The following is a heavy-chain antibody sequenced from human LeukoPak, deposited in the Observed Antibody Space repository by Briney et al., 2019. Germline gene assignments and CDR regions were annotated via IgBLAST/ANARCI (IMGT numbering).Heavy chain of an antibody. J-gene: IGHJ4*02. CDR1: GFTFSSYS. D-gene: IGHD1-26*01. Sequence: GSLRLSCAASGFTFSSYSMNWVRQAPGKGLEWVSAISGSGGSTYYADSVKGRFTISRDNSKNTLYLQMNSLRAEDTAVYYCAKGGGPTWEYYFDYWGQGTLVTVSS. V-gene: IGHV3-23*01. CDR2: ISGSGGST. CDR3: AKGGGPTWEYYFDY.